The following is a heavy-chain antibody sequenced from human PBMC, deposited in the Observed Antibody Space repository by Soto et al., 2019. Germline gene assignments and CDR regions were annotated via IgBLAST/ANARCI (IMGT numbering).Heavy chain of an antibody. J-gene: IGHJ4*02. D-gene: IGHD3-10*01. CDR1: GYTFTDYY. Sequence: QVQLVQSGAEVKKPGASVKVSCKASGYTFTDYYLHWVRQAPGQGLEWMGWINPNSGGTHYAQKFQGAVTLAXXXSXXTAYLELNRLTSDDTAVYYCARDWGPYYGSGSFPSPHPSDIWGQGTLVTVSS. V-gene: IGHV1-2*02. CDR3: ARDWGPYYGSGSFPSPHPSDI. CDR2: INPNSGGT.